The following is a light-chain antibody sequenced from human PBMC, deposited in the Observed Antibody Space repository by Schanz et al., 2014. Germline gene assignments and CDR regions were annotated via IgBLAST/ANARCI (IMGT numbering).Light chain of an antibody. V-gene: IGKV3-20*01. CDR2: GAS. CDR3: QQYGDSPPT. Sequence: EIVLTQSPGTLSLSPGERATLSCRASHSVANDYLAWYQQKPGQAPRLLIYGASARPTAILGRFSGSGSGTDFTLTITSLQPEDFAVYSCQQYGDSPPTFGPGTKVEI. CDR1: HSVANDY. J-gene: IGKJ4*01.